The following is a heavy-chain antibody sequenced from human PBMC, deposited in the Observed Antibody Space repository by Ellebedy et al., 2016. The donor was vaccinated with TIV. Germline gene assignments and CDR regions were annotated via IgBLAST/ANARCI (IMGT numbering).Heavy chain of an antibody. CDR3: ARDEFGTTDY. Sequence: PGGSLRLSCAASGFTFSSYSMNWVRQAPGKGLEWVSYISSSSSTIYYADSVKGRFTISRDNAKNSLYLQMNSLRAEDTAVYYCARDEFGTTDYWGQGTLVTVSS. D-gene: IGHD1-7*01. V-gene: IGHV3-48*04. J-gene: IGHJ4*02. CDR2: ISSSSSTI. CDR1: GFTFSSYS.